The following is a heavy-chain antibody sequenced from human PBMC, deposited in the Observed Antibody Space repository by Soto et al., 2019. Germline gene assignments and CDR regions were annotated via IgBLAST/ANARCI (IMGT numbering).Heavy chain of an antibody. V-gene: IGHV3-23*01. J-gene: IGHJ4*02. D-gene: IGHD5-12*01. CDR2: ISDSGDNT. CDR1: GFTFSSYA. CDR3: VKGSLSAVASLDY. Sequence: PAGSLRLSCAASGFTFSSYAMSWVRQAPGKGLEWVSSISDSGDNTDAADSVRGRFIVSRDNSKATVYLQMNSLRADDAAVYYCVKGSLSAVASLDYWGQGTLVTVSS.